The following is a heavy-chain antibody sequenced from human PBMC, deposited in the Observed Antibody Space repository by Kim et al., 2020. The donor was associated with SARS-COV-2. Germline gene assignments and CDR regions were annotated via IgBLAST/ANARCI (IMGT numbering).Heavy chain of an antibody. Sequence: ASVKVSCKASGYTFTSYAMHWVRQAPGQRLEWMGWINAGNGNTKYSQKFQGRVTITRDTSASTAYMELSSLRSEDTAVYYCARVGSGWYAGFDYWGQGTLVTVSS. V-gene: IGHV1-3*01. CDR1: GYTFTSYA. D-gene: IGHD6-19*01. CDR2: INAGNGNT. CDR3: ARVGSGWYAGFDY. J-gene: IGHJ4*02.